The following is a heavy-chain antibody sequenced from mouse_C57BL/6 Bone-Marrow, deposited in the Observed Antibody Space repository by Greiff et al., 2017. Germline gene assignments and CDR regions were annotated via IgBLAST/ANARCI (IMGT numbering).Heavy chain of an antibody. Sequence: VQLPESGAELVKPGASVKLSCKASGYTFTSYWMHWVKQRPGQGLEWIGYINPSSGYIKYNQKFKDKATLTADKSSSTAYMQLSSLTYEDSAVYYCARSYYYGSSHDYYAVDYWGQGTSVTVSS. V-gene: IGHV1-7*01. CDR3: ARSYYYGSSHDYYAVDY. CDR1: GYTFTSYW. CDR2: INPSSGYI. D-gene: IGHD1-1*01. J-gene: IGHJ4*01.